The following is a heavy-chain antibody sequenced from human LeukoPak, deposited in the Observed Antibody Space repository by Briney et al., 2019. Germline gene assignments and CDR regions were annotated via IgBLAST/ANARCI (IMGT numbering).Heavy chain of an antibody. CDR3: ARDKIVGATHFDY. CDR1: GFTFSSYW. D-gene: IGHD1-26*01. J-gene: IGHJ4*02. Sequence: GGSLRLSCAASGFTFSSYWMSWVRQAPGKGLEGVANIKQDGSQKYYVDSVKGRFTISRDNAKNSLYLQMNSLRAEDTAVYYCARDKIVGATHFDYWGQGTLVTVSS. V-gene: IGHV3-7*01. CDR2: IKQDGSQK.